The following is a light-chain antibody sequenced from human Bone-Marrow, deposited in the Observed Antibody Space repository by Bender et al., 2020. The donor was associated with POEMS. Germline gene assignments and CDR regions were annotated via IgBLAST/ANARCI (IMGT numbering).Light chain of an antibody. V-gene: IGLV3-1*01. CDR1: KLGDRY. CDR2: QDN. CDR3: QAWDSSTAV. J-gene: IGLJ3*02. Sequence: SYDLTQPPSLSVSPGQTANIACSGEKLGDRYVHWYQRKPGQSPVLVIYQDNKRPSGIPERFSGSNSGNTATLTIGGAQAVDEADYYCQAWDSSTAVFGGGTKLTVL.